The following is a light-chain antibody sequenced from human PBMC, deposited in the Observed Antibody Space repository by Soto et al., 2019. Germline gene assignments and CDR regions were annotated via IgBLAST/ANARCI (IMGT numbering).Light chain of an antibody. Sequence: EIVLTQSPATLSLSPGERATLSCRASQSVSSYLAWYQQKPGQAPRLLIYDASNRATGIPARFSGSGSGTDFTLTISRLEPEDFAVYYCQQYGRSRSFGQGTRLEIK. CDR2: DAS. CDR3: QQYGRSRS. V-gene: IGKV3-11*01. CDR1: QSVSSY. J-gene: IGKJ5*01.